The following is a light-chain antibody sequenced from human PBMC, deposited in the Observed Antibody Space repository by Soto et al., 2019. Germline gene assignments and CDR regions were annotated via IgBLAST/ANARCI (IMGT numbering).Light chain of an antibody. CDR2: AAS. CDR1: QGISSY. V-gene: IGKV1-8*01. CDR3: QQYYSYPPT. J-gene: IGKJ2*01. Sequence: AIRMTQSPSSFSASTGDRVTITCRASQGISSYLAWYQQKPGKAPKLLIYAASTLQSGVPSRFSGSGSGTDFTRTISCLQSEDFATYYWQQYYSYPPTFGQGTKLEIK.